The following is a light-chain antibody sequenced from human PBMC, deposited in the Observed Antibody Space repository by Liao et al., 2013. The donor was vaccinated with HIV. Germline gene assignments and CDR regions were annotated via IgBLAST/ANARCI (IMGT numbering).Light chain of an antibody. CDR3: QAWDSGTAV. CDR1: QLTNILENKY. J-gene: IGLJ3*02. V-gene: IGLV3-1*01. CDR2: QDT. Sequence: SYGLTQPPSVSVSPGQTATITCYGDQLTNILENKYLHWYQQKPGQPSMLVLYQDTKRPSGIPERFSGSNSRNTATLTIRGTQVMDEADYYCQAWDSGTAVFGGGTKLTVL.